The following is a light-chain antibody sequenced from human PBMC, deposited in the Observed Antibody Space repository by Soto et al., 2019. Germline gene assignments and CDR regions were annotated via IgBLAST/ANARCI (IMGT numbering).Light chain of an antibody. CDR3: QQYNSYSIT. J-gene: IGKJ5*01. CDR2: DAS. V-gene: IGKV1-5*01. CDR1: QSINTW. Sequence: DIHMNQSPSTLSASVGDRLTITCRASQSINTWLAWYQQKPGKAPKLLIHDASSLASGVPSRFSGSGSGTDFTLTISSLQPDDFATYYCQQYNSYSITFGQGTRLEIK.